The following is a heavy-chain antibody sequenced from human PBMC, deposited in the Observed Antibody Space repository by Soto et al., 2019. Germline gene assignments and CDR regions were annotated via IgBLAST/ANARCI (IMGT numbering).Heavy chain of an antibody. V-gene: IGHV3-33*01. D-gene: IGHD5-18*01. Sequence: GGSVRLSCAASGFTFSSYGMHWVRQAPGKGLEWVAVIWNDGSNEYYADSVKGRFTISRDNSKNTLYLQMNSLRAEDTAVYYCGRVEPPYSYGSLPFVWGQGTLVTVCS. J-gene: IGHJ4*02. CDR3: GRVEPPYSYGSLPFV. CDR2: IWNDGSNE. CDR1: GFTFSSYG.